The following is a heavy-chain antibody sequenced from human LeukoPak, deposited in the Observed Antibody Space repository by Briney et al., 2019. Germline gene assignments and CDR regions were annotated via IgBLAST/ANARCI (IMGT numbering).Heavy chain of an antibody. V-gene: IGHV3-30*02. CDR3: AKGGSRALYSGSYYGSFDY. J-gene: IGHJ4*02. CDR1: GFTFSSYG. D-gene: IGHD1-26*01. Sequence: TGGSLRLSCAASGFTFSSYGMHWVRQAPGKGLEWVAFIRYDGSNKYYADSVKGRFTISRDNSKNTLYLQMNSLRAEDTAVYYCAKGGSRALYSGSYYGSFDYWGQGTLVTVSS. CDR2: IRYDGSNK.